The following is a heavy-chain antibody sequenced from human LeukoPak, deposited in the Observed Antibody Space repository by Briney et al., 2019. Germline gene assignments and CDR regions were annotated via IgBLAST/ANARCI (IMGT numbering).Heavy chain of an antibody. CDR3: ARGSNWAFDY. CDR1: GFTFSTYW. V-gene: IGHV3-7*01. CDR2: IKQDGSEK. J-gene: IGHJ4*02. Sequence: GGSLRLSCEASGFTFSTYWMCWVRQAPGTGLEWVANIKQDGSEKYYVDSVKGRFTISRDNAKNSLYLQLNSLRVEDTALYYCARGSNWAFDYWGQGSLVTVSS. D-gene: IGHD1-1*01.